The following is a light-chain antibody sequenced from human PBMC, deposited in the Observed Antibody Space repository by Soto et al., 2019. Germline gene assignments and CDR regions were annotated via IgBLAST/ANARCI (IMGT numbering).Light chain of an antibody. CDR2: KND. CDR3: AAWDDSLTVVV. Sequence: QSVLTQPPSASGTPGQRVTISCSGSSSNIGSNYVYWYQQLPGTAPKLLIYKNDQRPSAIPNRFSGSKSGTSASLAISGLRSEDEADYYCAAWDDSLTVVVFGGGTKVTVL. CDR1: SSNIGSNY. J-gene: IGLJ2*01. V-gene: IGLV1-47*01.